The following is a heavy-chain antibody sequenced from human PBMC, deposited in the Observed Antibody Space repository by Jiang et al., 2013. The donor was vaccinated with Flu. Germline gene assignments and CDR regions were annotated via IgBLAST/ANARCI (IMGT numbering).Heavy chain of an antibody. CDR1: GYTFTSYA. V-gene: IGHV7-4-1*01. Sequence: SGSELKKPGASVKVSCKASGYTFTSYAMNWVRQAPGQGLEWMGWINTNTGNPTYAQGFTGRFVFSLDTSVSTAYLQICSLKAEDTAVYYCARDRTDTGGYDFWSGYYWGYYYYGMDVWGKGT. CDR3: ARDRTDTGGYDFWSGYYWGYYYYGMDV. CDR2: INTNTGNP. D-gene: IGHD3-3*01. J-gene: IGHJ6*04.